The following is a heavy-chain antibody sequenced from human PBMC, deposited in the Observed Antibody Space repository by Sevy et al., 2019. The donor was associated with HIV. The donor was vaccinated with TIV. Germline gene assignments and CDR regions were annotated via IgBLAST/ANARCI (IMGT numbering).Heavy chain of an antibody. D-gene: IGHD6-19*01. V-gene: IGHV3-23*01. J-gene: IGHJ6*02. CDR2: ISFSGSKT. CDR1: GFNFNNYA. CDR3: AKVLARGVAVAGTAWGMDV. Sequence: GGSLRLSCAAAGFNFNNYAMTWVRQAPGKGLEWVSGISFSGSKTYYAESVKGRFSISRDKSKNTLYLQMNSLRAEDTAVYYCAKVLARGVAVAGTAWGMDVWGQGTTVTVSS.